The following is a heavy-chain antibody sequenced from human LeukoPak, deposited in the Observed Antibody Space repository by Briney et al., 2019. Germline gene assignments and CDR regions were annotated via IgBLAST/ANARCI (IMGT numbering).Heavy chain of an antibody. CDR2: ISGSGGST. D-gene: IGHD5-12*01. CDR1: GFTFSSYA. V-gene: IGHV3-23*01. CDR3: AKDQYSGYEIDY. J-gene: IGHJ4*02. Sequence: GGSLRLSCAASGFTFSSYAMSWVRQAPGKGLEWVSAISGSGGSTYYAGSVRGRFTISRDNSKNTLYLQMNSLRAEDTAVYYCAKDQYSGYEIDYWGQGTLVTVSS.